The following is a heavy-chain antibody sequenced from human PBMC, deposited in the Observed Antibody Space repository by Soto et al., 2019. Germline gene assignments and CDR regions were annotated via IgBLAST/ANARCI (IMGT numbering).Heavy chain of an antibody. J-gene: IGHJ4*02. V-gene: IGHV1-69*13. CDR1: GVTFSSYA. Sequence: GASVKVSCKASGVTFSSYAISWVRQAPGQGLEWMGGIIPIFGTANYAQKFQGRVTITADESTSTAYMELSSLRSEDTAVYYCARARQWLWYFDYWGQGTLVTVSS. D-gene: IGHD6-19*01. CDR3: ARARQWLWYFDY. CDR2: IIPIFGTA.